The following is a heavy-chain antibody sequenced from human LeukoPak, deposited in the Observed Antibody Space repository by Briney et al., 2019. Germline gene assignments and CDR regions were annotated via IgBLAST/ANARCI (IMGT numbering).Heavy chain of an antibody. CDR1: AFTFRRYA. D-gene: IGHD1-26*01. V-gene: IGHV3-23*01. J-gene: IGHJ4*02. CDR3: AKAIWASTVGAAGIFFDY. CDR2: ISGSGDST. Sequence: GGSLRLSCVASAFTFRRYAMSWVRQAPGKGLEWVSTISGSGDSTDYADSVKGRLAIPRDNSKNTVYLQMNSLRVEDTAVYYCAKAIWASTVGAAGIFFDYWGQGIPVTVSS.